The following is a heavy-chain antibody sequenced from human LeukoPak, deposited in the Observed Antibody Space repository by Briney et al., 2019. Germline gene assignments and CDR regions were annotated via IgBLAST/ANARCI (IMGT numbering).Heavy chain of an antibody. CDR2: INHSGST. CDR3: ARVLGYYDFWSGYPLSRNAFDI. J-gene: IGHJ3*02. Sequence: SETLSLTCAVYGGSFSVYYWSLIRQPPGKGLEWIGEINHSGSTNYNPSLKSRVTISVDTSKNQFSLKLSSVTAADTAVYYCARVLGYYDFWSGYPLSRNAFDIWGQGTMVTVSS. D-gene: IGHD3-3*01. V-gene: IGHV4-34*01. CDR1: GGSFSVYY.